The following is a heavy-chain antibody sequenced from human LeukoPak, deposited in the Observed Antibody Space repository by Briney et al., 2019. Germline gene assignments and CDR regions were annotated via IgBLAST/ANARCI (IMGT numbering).Heavy chain of an antibody. CDR3: ARATYYYDSSGYLGPLPLDY. V-gene: IGHV4-59*01. J-gene: IGHJ4*02. CDR1: GGSISSFY. Sequence: SETLSLTRTVSGGSISSFYWSLIRQPPGKGLEWIGYIYYSGSTNYNPSLKSRVTISVDTSKNQFSLKLSSVTAADTAVYYCARATYYYDSSGYLGPLPLDYWGQGTLVTVSS. D-gene: IGHD3-22*01. CDR2: IYYSGST.